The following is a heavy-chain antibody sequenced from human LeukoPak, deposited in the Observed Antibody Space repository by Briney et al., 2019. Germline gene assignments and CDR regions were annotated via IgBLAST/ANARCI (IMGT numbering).Heavy chain of an antibody. CDR1: GGSFSGYY. J-gene: IGHJ3*02. CDR3: ARDGDIAAAYDAFDI. D-gene: IGHD6-13*01. CDR2: IYYSGST. V-gene: IGHV4-59*01. Sequence: SETLSLTCAVYGGSFSGYYWSWLRQPPGKGLEWIGYIYYSGSTNYNPSLRSRVTISVDTSKNQFSLKLRSVTAADTAVYYCARDGDIAAAYDAFDIWGQGTMVTVSS.